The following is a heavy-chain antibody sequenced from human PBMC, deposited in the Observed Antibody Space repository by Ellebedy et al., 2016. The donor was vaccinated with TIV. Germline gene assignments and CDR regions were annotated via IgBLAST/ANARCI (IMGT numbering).Heavy chain of an antibody. CDR1: NGSFNGYF. J-gene: IGHJ4*02. CDR3: ARARGQYLYGSGSYFTN. V-gene: IGHV4-34*01. Sequence: MPSETLSLTCAVYNGSFNGYFWTWLRQPPGKGLEWIGEINPSGTTNDNPSLKSRVTISVDTPKKQFYLRLTSVTAADTAVYYCARARGQYLYGSGSYFTNWGQGEMVTVSS. D-gene: IGHD3-10*01. CDR2: INPSGTT.